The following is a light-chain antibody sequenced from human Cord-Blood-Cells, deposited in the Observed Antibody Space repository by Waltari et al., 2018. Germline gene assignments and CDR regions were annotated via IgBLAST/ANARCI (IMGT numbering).Light chain of an antibody. CDR2: EVS. V-gene: IGLV2-14*01. Sequence: QSALTQPASVSGSPGQSITISCTGTSSDVGGYNYVSWYQQHPGKAPKLMIYEVSNRPSGVANPFSGSKSCNTASLTISGLQAEDESDYYCSSYTSSSTLVFGTGTKVTVL. J-gene: IGLJ1*01. CDR1: SSDVGGYNY. CDR3: SSYTSSSTLV.